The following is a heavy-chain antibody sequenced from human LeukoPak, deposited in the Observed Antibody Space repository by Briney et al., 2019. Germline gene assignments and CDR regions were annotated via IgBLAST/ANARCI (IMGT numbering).Heavy chain of an antibody. Sequence: GESLRLSCEVPRSMLSGYGMHWVRQAPGKGLEWVAVEWANGNTKYYAASVKGRFTISRDKSKNTLHLQIDSLRAEDTAMYYCTRDDPSRAFDYWGKGTLVTVSS. D-gene: IGHD2-2*01. V-gene: IGHV3-33*08. CDR3: TRDDPSRAFDY. J-gene: IGHJ4*02. CDR2: EWANGNTK. CDR1: RSMLSGYG.